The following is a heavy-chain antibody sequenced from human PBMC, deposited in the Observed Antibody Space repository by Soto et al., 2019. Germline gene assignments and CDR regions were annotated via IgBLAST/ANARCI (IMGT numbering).Heavy chain of an antibody. CDR3: ARGTVLFDY. CDR2: IYYSGST. CDR1: GGSISSYY. J-gene: IGHJ4*02. Sequence: QVQLQESGPGLVKPSETLSLTCTVSGGSISSYYWSWIRQPPGKGLEWIGYIYYSGSTNYNPSLTSRATISGDTAQNQFALKLSSVTAADTAVYYCARGTVLFDYWGQGTLVTVSS. D-gene: IGHD4-17*01. V-gene: IGHV4-59*01.